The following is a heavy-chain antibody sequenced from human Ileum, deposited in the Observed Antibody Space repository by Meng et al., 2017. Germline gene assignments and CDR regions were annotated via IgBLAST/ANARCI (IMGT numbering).Heavy chain of an antibody. Sequence: ESLKISCVASGFTFSSDAVSWVRQAPGKGLEWVSSFSGSAGYTYYADSVKGRFTISRDKSKSTLYLQMNSLRAEDTAVYYCAKESGSDLDYWGQGTLVTVSS. CDR2: FSGSAGYT. D-gene: IGHD3-10*01. CDR1: GFTFSSDA. CDR3: AKESGSDLDY. J-gene: IGHJ4*02. V-gene: IGHV3-23*01.